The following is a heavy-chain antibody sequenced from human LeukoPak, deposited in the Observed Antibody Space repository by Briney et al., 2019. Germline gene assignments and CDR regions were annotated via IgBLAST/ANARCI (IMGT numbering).Heavy chain of an antibody. J-gene: IGHJ4*02. CDR1: GYTFTSYG. CDR2: ISAYNGNT. D-gene: IGHD5-12*01. CDR3: ARGRDSGYDLGLYY. Sequence: GASVKVSCKASGYTFTSYGISWVRQAPGQGLEWMGWISAYNGNTNYARKLQGRVTMTTDTSTSTAYMELRSLRSDDTAVYYCARGRDSGYDLGLYYWGQGTLVTVSS. V-gene: IGHV1-18*01.